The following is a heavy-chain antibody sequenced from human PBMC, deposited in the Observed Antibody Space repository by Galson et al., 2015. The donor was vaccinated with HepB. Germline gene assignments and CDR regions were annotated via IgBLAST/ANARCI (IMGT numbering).Heavy chain of an antibody. J-gene: IGHJ6*02. CDR2: IYPGDSDT. CDR3: VRHNNYHYALDV. V-gene: IGHV5-51*01. Sequence: QSGAEVKKPGESLKISCKASGYTFTNYWIGWVRQMPGKGLEWMGIIYPGDSDTRYSPSFQGQVTISADNSINTAYLQWSSLKASDIAMYYCVRHNNYHYALDVWGQGTAVTVSS. CDR1: GYTFTNYW.